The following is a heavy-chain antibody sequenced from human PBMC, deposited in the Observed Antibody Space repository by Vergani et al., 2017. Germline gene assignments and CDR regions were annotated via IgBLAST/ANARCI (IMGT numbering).Heavy chain of an antibody. D-gene: IGHD4-11*01. CDR3: AEADYLTPNDALDI. V-gene: IGHV4-39*01. CDR2: IYYSGST. J-gene: IGHJ3*02. CDR1: GGSISSSSYY. Sequence: QLQLQESGPGLVKPSETLSLTCTVSGGSISSSSYYWGWIRQPPGKGLEWIGSIYYSGSTYYNPSLKSRVTISVDTSKNQFSLKMSSVTAADTAVYYCAEADYLTPNDALDIWGQGTMVTVSS.